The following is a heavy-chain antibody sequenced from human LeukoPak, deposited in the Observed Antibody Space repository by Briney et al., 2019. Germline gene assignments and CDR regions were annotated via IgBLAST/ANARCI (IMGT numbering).Heavy chain of an antibody. D-gene: IGHD3-9*01. Sequence: SETLSLTCTVSGGSISSYYWSWIRQPPGKGLEWIGYIHYSGSTNNNPSLKSRVTISVDTSKNQFSLKLSSVTAADTAVYYCAREGAGYPYWGQGTLVTVSS. V-gene: IGHV4-59*01. J-gene: IGHJ4*02. CDR2: IHYSGST. CDR1: GGSISSYY. CDR3: AREGAGYPY.